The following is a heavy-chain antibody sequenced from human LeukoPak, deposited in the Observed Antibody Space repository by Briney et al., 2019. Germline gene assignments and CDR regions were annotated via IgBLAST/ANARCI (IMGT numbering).Heavy chain of an antibody. CDR2: IYYSGST. J-gene: IGHJ5*02. D-gene: IGHD1-26*01. CDR1: GGSISSYY. V-gene: IGHV4-59*01. Sequence: PSETLSLTCTVSGGSISSYYWSWIRQPPGKGLEWIGYIYYSGSTNYNPSLKSRVTISVDTSRNQFSLKLSSVTAADTAVYYCARSGSYYFWFDPWGQGTLVTVSS. CDR3: ARSGSYYFWFDP.